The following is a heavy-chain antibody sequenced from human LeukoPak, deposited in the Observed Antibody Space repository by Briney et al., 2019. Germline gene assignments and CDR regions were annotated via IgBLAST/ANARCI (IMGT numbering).Heavy chain of an antibody. D-gene: IGHD3-16*01. CDR3: ARGRGNGLHHYYYMDV. Sequence: PSETLSLTCAVYGGSFSGYYWSWIRQPPGKGLEWIGEINHSGSTNYNPSLKSRVTISVDTSKNQFSLKLSSVTAADTAVYYCARGRGNGLHHYYYMDVWGKGTTVTVSS. CDR1: GGSFSGYY. J-gene: IGHJ6*03. CDR2: INHSGST. V-gene: IGHV4-34*01.